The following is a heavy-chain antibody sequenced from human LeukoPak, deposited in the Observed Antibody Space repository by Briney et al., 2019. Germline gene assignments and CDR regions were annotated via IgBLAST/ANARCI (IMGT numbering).Heavy chain of an antibody. D-gene: IGHD2-15*01. CDR1: GFTFSNYG. J-gene: IGHJ3*02. CDR2: ISGSGVST. CDR3: AKTIRSGGSRRAFDI. V-gene: IGHV3-23*01. Sequence: PGGSLRLSCAASGFTFSNYGMSWVRQAPGKGLEWVSSISGSGVSTYYADSVKGRLTISRDNSKNSLYLQMNSLRAEDTAVYYCAKTIRSGGSRRAFDIWGQGTMVTVSS.